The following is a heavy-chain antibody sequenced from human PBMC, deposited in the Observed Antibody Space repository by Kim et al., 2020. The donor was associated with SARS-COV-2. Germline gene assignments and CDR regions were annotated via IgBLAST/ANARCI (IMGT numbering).Heavy chain of an antibody. Sequence: KFQGRVTITADESTSTAYMELSSLRSEDTAVYYCARMNSGSYYYYYYMDVWGKGTTVTVSS. D-gene: IGHD1-26*01. CDR3: ARMNSGSYYYYYYMDV. J-gene: IGHJ6*03. V-gene: IGHV1-69*01.